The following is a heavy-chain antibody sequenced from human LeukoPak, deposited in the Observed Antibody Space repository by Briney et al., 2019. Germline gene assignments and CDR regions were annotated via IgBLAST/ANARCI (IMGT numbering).Heavy chain of an antibody. CDR2: MNPNSGNT. J-gene: IGHJ5*02. D-gene: IGHD6-6*01. Sequence: ASVKVSCTASGYTFTSYDINWVRQATGQGLEWMGWMNPNSGNTGYAQKFQGRVTMTRNTSISTAYMELSSLRSEDTAVYYCARGSAPSSSSEGDSWFDPWGQGTLVTVSS. V-gene: IGHV1-8*01. CDR1: GYTFTSYD. CDR3: ARGSAPSSSSEGDSWFDP.